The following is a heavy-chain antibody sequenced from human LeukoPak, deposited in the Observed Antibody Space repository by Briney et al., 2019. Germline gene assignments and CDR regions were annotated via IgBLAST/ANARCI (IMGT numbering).Heavy chain of an antibody. CDR2: IYYSGST. V-gene: IGHV4-61*01. D-gene: IGHD2-2*01. Sequence: SETLSLTCTVSGGSVSSGSYYWSWIRQPPGKGLEWIGYIYYSGSTNYNPSLKSRVTISVDTSKNQFSLKLSSVTAADTAVYYCAREEVPAANYYYYGMDVWGQGTAVTVSS. CDR1: GGSVSSGSYY. CDR3: AREEVPAANYYYYGMDV. J-gene: IGHJ6*02.